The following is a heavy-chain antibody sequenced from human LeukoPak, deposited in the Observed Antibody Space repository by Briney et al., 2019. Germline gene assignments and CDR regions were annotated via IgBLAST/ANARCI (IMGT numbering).Heavy chain of an antibody. CDR1: GVSLSTHG. CDR3: ARDLSYGSLDF. D-gene: IGHD1-26*01. J-gene: IGHJ4*02. Sequence: GGSLRLSCAASGVSLSTHGMHWVRQAPGKGLEWVAGMWYDGTREDYADSVKGRFTISRDLSKNTLNLQMNSLRVEDTAMFYYARDLSYGSLDFRGQGTLVTVSS. CDR2: MWYDGTRE. V-gene: IGHV3-33*01.